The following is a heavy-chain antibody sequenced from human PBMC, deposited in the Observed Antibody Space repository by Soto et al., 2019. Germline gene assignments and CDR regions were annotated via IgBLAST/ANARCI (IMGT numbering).Heavy chain of an antibody. CDR2: ISYDGSNK. D-gene: IGHD3-3*01. CDR1: GFTFSSYG. CDR3: AKARSTLVYLPLFDY. V-gene: IGHV3-30*18. J-gene: IGHJ4*02. Sequence: QVQLVESGGGVVQPGRSLRLSCAASGFTFSSYGMHWVRQAPGKGLEWVAVISYDGSNKYYADSVKGRFTISRDNSKNTLYLQMNSLRVEDTAVYYCAKARSTLVYLPLFDYWGQGTLVTVSS.